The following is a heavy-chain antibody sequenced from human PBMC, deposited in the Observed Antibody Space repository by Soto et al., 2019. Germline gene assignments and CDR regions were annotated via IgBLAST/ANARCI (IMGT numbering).Heavy chain of an antibody. CDR3: TTLLLWFGPDSYDI. J-gene: IGHJ3*02. V-gene: IGHV4-59*12. Sequence: PSETLSLTCTVSGASISRYYWSWIRQSPGKGLEWIGYLYNTGSTIYNPSLKSRVTISVDTLYLQMNSLKTEDTAVYYCTTLLLWFGPDSYDIWGQGTMVTVSS. D-gene: IGHD3-10*01. CDR1: GASISRYY. CDR2: LYNTGST.